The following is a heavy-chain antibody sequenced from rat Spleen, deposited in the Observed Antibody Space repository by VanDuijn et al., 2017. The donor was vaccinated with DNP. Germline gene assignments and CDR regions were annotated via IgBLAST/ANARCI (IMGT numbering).Heavy chain of an antibody. V-gene: IGHV5S13*01. CDR3: ARDNYGTYGAMDA. Sequence: EVQLVESGGGLVQPGRSLKLSCVASGFIFSNYGMVWVRQAPTKGLEWVAAISTDGSNTYYRDSVKGRFTISRDYAKSTLYLQMDSLKSEDTATYYCARDNYGTYGAMDAWGQGTSVTVSS. CDR1: GFIFSNYG. CDR2: ISTDGSNT. J-gene: IGHJ4*01. D-gene: IGHD1-11*01.